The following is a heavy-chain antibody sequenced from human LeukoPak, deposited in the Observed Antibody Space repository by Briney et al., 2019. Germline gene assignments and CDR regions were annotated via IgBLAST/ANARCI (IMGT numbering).Heavy chain of an antibody. CDR1: GGSFSSSSFY. V-gene: IGHV4-39*01. D-gene: IGHD3-10*01. Sequence: PSETLSLTCTVSGGSFSSSSFYWGWIRQPPGKGLEWVGSIYHSGSTYYNPSLKGRVTISVDTSKIQFSLKLSSVTAADTAVYYCGNQFILDYGSASSFDYWGQGTLVTVSS. CDR3: GNQFILDYGSASSFDY. J-gene: IGHJ4*02. CDR2: IYHSGST.